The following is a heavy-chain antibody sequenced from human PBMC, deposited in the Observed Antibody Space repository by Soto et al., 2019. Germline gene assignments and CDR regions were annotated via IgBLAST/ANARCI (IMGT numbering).Heavy chain of an antibody. J-gene: IGHJ4*02. V-gene: IGHV3-23*01. CDR1: GFVFSTYT. CDR2: IIGSSGDT. D-gene: IGHD4-17*01. CDR3: AKDKWPDGVWDIDY. Sequence: EVHLLESGGRLVQPGGSLRLSCVASGFVFSTYTMTWVRQAPGKGLEWVSSIIGSSGDTSYADSVRGRFTISRDSSQSTLFLQMNGLRADDTAVYFCAKDKWPDGVWDIDYWGRGTLVTVSS.